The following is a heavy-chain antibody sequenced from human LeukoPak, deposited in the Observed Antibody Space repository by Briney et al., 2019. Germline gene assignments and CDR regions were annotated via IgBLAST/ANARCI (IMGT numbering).Heavy chain of an antibody. CDR2: ISRSSYI. CDR1: GCTVSSNS. CDR3: ARVALPGYYFAY. V-gene: IGHV3-69-1*01. Sequence: GGSLRLSCTVSGCTVSSNSMSWVRQAPGKGLEWVSSISRSSYINYADSVQGRFTISRDNAKNSLYLQMNSLRAEDRAVYYCARVALPGYYFAYWGQGTLVTVSS. J-gene: IGHJ4*02. D-gene: IGHD1-14*01.